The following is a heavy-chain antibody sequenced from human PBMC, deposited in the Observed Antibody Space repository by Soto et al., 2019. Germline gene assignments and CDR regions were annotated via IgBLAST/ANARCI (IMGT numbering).Heavy chain of an antibody. CDR2: IKSKTNGGTT. V-gene: IGHV3-15*05. Sequence: GGSLRLSCAASGFTFRNAWMIWVRQAPGKGLEWVGRIKSKTNGGTTDYAAPVKGRFIISRDDSENRLYLQMNSLKTEDTAVYYCSGYCSNGVCYRDYWGPGTLVTVSS. CDR1: GFTFRNAW. J-gene: IGHJ4*02. D-gene: IGHD2-8*01. CDR3: SGYCSNGVCYRDY.